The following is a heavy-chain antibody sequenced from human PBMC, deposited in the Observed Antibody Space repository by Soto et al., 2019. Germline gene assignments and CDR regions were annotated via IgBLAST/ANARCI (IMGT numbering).Heavy chain of an antibody. D-gene: IGHD1-7*01. V-gene: IGHV3-33*01. CDR1: GFIFNNYG. J-gene: IGHJ6*02. Sequence: PGGSLRLSCAASGFIFNNYGMHWVRQAPGRGLEWVAVIWYDGTNKHCADSVKGRFSISRDNSNNTVYLHMNSLGAEDTAVYYCARGGPSRNYDNYLFYGMDVWGQGTKVTVSS. CDR3: ARGGPSRNYDNYLFYGMDV. CDR2: IWYDGTNK.